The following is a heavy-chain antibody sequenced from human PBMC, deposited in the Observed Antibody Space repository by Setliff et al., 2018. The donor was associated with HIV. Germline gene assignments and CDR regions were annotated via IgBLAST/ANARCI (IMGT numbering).Heavy chain of an antibody. J-gene: IGHJ3*02. CDR2: ISAYNGNT. CDR3: ARIPTGGAFDI. Sequence: ASVKVSCKASGYTFSTYGISWVRQAPGQGLEWMGWISAYNGNTNYAQKLQGRVTVTTDTSTSTAYMELSSLRSEDTAVYYCARIPTGGAFDIWGQGTVVTVSS. V-gene: IGHV1-18*01. CDR1: GYTFSTYG. D-gene: IGHD7-27*01.